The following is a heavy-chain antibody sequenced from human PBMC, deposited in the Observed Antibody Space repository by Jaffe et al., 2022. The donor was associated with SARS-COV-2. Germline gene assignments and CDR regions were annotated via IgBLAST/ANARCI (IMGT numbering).Heavy chain of an antibody. CDR3: ARGRIEGYNLGAFDV. CDR2: INPSSGSA. Sequence: QVQLVQSGAEVKKPGASVKVSCKASGYTFTSYNIHWVRQAPGQGLEWMGIINPSSGSARCAQKFQGSVTLTRDTSTSTLYMDLSSLRSEDTALYFCARGRIEGYNLGAFDVWGQGTLVTVAS. D-gene: IGHD5-18*01. CDR1: GYTFTSYN. V-gene: IGHV1-46*01. J-gene: IGHJ3*01.